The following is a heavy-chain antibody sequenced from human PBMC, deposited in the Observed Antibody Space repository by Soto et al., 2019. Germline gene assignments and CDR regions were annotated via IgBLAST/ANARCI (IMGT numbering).Heavy chain of an antibody. CDR3: AGAPAGDYYYYYNFDI. J-gene: IGHJ6*03. V-gene: IGHV1-69*06. CDR2: VIPVFGTS. CDR1: GDIFTRYS. D-gene: IGHD2-21*02. Sequence: VRLVQSGAEVKKPGSSVRVSCRAPGDIFTRYSFSWVRQAPGQGLEWMGGVIPVFGTSNYGRKFQGRVTITADRSANTASLDMSGLRYDDTAVYYCAGAPAGDYYYYYNFDIWGQGTAVTVSS.